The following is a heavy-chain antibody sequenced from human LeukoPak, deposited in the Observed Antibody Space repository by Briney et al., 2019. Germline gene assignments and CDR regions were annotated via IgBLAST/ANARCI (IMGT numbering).Heavy chain of an antibody. V-gene: IGHV3-74*01. CDR3: ARDAPYYDSSGYSPTNNWFDP. J-gene: IGHJ5*02. CDR2: INSDGSST. Sequence: QPGGSLRLSCAASGFTFSSYWMHWVRQAPGKGRVWVSRINSDGSSTSYADSVKGRFTISRDNAKNTLYLQMNSLRAEDTAVYYCARDAPYYDSSGYSPTNNWFDPWGQGTLVTVSS. CDR1: GFTFSSYW. D-gene: IGHD3-22*01.